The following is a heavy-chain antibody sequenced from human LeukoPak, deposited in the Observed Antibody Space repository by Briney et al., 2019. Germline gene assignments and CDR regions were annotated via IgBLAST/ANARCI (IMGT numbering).Heavy chain of an antibody. CDR3: ARDLLNYGSAYYDVGIFDS. V-gene: IGHV3-30*04. Sequence: GGSLRHSCEASGFSFSTSGVQWVRQAPGKGLEGMAVISKDGRKNHYADSVKGRFTISRDNSKSTLFLQMNSLRPEDTAIYYCARDLLNYGSAYYDVGIFDSWGQGTLVTVSS. CDR2: ISKDGRKN. CDR1: GFSFSTSG. J-gene: IGHJ4*02. D-gene: IGHD3-10*01.